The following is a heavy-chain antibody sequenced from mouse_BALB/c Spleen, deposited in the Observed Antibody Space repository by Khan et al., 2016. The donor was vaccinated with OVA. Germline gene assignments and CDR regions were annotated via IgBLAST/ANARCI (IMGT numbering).Heavy chain of an antibody. J-gene: IGHJ2*01. CDR2: IWGGGST. Sequence: VELVESGPGLVQPSQSLSITCTVSGFSLTSYGVLWVRQSPGKGLEWPGAIWGGGSTDYNAAFISRLCISTDNSKSQVFFKMNSLQANVTAIYYCARNSGLPYYCDNWGQGTTLTVSS. CDR3: ARNSGLPYYCDN. CDR1: GFSLTSYG. D-gene: IGHD3-1*01. V-gene: IGHV2-2*02.